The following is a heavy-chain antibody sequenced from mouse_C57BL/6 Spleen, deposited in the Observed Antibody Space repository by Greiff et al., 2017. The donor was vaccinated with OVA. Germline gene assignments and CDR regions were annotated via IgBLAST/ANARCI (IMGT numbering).Heavy chain of an antibody. Sequence: VQLQQSGPELVKPGASVKISCKASGYTFTDYYVTWVKQSHGKSLEWIGDINPNNGGTSYNQKFKGKATLTVDKSSSTAYMELRSLTSEDSAVYYCAREFAWFAYWGQGTLVTVSA. CDR2: INPNNGGT. J-gene: IGHJ3*01. V-gene: IGHV1-26*01. CDR1: GYTFTDYY. CDR3: AREFAWFAY.